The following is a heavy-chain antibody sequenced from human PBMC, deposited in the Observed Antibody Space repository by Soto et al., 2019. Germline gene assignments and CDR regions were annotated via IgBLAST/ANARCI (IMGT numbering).Heavy chain of an antibody. CDR1: GYTFTAYP. CDR3: ARKDYYGAGIYYFDH. CDR2: INGANGDT. D-gene: IGHD3-10*01. J-gene: IGHJ4*02. V-gene: IGHV1-3*01. Sequence: QVQLVQSGAEVKKPGASVKVSCKASGYTFTAYPVHWVRQAPGQRLEWMGWINGANGDTGYSQKFQGRVTVTRDTSANTVYMELSSLTSEDTAVYSCARKDYYGAGIYYFDHWGQGTLVTVSS.